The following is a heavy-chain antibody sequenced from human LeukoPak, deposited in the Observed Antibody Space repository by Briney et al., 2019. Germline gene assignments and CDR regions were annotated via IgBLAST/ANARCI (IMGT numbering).Heavy chain of an antibody. V-gene: IGHV1-8*01. CDR2: MNPNSGNT. CDR1: GYTFTSYD. CDR3: VRGAERVRGVIIDLFYMDV. Sequence: GASVKVSCKASGYTFTSYDINWVRQATGQGLEWMGWMNPNSGNTGYAQKFQGRVTMTRNTSISTAYMELSSLRSEDTAVYYCVRGAERVRGVIIDLFYMDVWGKGTTVTVSS. D-gene: IGHD3-10*01. J-gene: IGHJ6*03.